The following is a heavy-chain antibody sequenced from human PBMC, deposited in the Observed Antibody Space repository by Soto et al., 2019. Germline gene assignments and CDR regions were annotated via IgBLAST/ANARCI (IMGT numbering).Heavy chain of an antibody. CDR3: ARSKASSMDF. CDR2: INVYSGNT. CDR1: GYPFVSYG. V-gene: IGHV1-18*01. J-gene: IGHJ6*02. Sequence: QVQLVQSGGEVKKPGASVKVSCNTSGYPFVSYGIAWVRQAPGQGLEWMGWINVYSGNTDYAQKFRDRNTGTTDTTTSSAYMELRGLRSDETGVYDCARSKASSMDFWGQGTALTVSS. D-gene: IGHD4-4*01.